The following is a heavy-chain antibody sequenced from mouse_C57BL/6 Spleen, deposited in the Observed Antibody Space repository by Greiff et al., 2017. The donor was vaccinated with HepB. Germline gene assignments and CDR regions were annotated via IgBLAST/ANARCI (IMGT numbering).Heavy chain of an antibody. CDR1: GYTFTSYT. Sequence: QVHVKQSGAELARPGASVKMSCKASGYTFTSYTMHWVKQRPGQGLEWIGYINPSSGYTKYNQKFKDKATLTADKSSSTAYMQRSSLTSEDSAVYYCARRGLAYYFDYWGQGTTLTVSS. J-gene: IGHJ2*01. CDR3: ARRGLAYYFDY. CDR2: INPSSGYT. V-gene: IGHV1-4*01.